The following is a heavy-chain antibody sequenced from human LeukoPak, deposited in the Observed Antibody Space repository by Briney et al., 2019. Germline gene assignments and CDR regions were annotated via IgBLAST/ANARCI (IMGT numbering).Heavy chain of an antibody. D-gene: IGHD3-10*01. J-gene: IGHJ4*02. CDR2: IYHTGII. V-gene: IGHV4-59*12. CDR3: ARGGGSHYEIDY. CDR1: GGYIGSYY. Sequence: SETLSLTCTVSGGYIGSYYWNWIRQPPGKGLEWIGEIYHTGIINYNPSLKSRVTISVDKSMNQFSLRLTSVTAADTAVYFCARGGGSHYEIDYWGQGTLVTVSS.